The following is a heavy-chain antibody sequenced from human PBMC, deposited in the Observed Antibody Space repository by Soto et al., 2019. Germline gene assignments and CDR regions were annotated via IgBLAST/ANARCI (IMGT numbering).Heavy chain of an antibody. V-gene: IGHV1-46*01. J-gene: IGHJ4*02. D-gene: IGHD1-26*01. CDR3: ARERGA. CDR2: INPSGGST. Sequence: QVQLVQSGAEVKEPGASVKVSCKASGYTFTDYRIHWVRQAPGQGLEWMGMINPSGGSTNYAQKFQNRVTMTRDTSTSTVYMELSSLRSEDTALYYCARERGAWGQGTLVTVSS. CDR1: GYTFTDYR.